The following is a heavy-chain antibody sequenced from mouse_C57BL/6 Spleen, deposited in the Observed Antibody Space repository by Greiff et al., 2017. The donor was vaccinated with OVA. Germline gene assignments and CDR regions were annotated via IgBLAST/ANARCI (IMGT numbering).Heavy chain of an antibody. J-gene: IGHJ3*01. D-gene: IGHD2-3*01. CDR2: IYPGDGDT. Sequence: QVQLQQSGAELVKPGASVKISCKASGYAFSSYWMNWVKQRPGKGLEWIGQIYPGDGDTNYNGKFKGKATLTADKSSSTAYMQLSSLTSEDSAVYFCARRDPYDGYFAWFAYWGQGTLVTVSA. CDR1: GYAFSSYW. V-gene: IGHV1-80*01. CDR3: ARRDPYDGYFAWFAY.